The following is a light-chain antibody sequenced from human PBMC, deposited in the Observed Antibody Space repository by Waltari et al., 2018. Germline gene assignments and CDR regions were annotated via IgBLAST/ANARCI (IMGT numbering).Light chain of an antibody. Sequence: QSVLTQPASVSGSPGQSITISCTGTNSDVGGYNYVSWYQQYPGKAPRLMIYDGTKRPSGVSNRFSGSKSGNTASLTISGLQAEDEADYYCSSYTSSGTLRIFGGGTKVTAL. CDR1: NSDVGGYNY. V-gene: IGLV2-14*01. CDR3: SSYTSSGTLRI. CDR2: DGT. J-gene: IGLJ2*01.